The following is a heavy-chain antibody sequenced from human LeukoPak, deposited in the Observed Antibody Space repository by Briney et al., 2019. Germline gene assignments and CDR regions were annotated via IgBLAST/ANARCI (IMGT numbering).Heavy chain of an antibody. CDR2: IYYSGNT. CDR3: ARADTVVILFGH. V-gene: IGHV4-31*03. D-gene: IGHD2-21*01. CDR1: GDSISSDGYY. Sequence: TSETLSLTCTVSGDSISSDGYYWTWIRQHPGKGLEWIGYIYYSGNTYYNPSLKSRVTISVDTSKNQFSLKLSSVTAADTAVYYCARADTVVILFGHWGQGTLVTVSS. J-gene: IGHJ4*02.